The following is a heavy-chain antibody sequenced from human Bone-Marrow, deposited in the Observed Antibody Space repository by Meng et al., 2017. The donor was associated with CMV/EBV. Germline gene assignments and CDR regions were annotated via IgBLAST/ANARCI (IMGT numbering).Heavy chain of an antibody. CDR2: IRYDGSNK. J-gene: IGHJ4*02. CDR3: AKGGRWLQIQNDY. V-gene: IGHV3-30*02. Sequence: GGSLRLSCAASGFTFSSYGMHWVRQAPGKGLEWVAFIRYDGSNKYYADSVKGRFTISRDNSKNTLYLQMNSLRAEDTAVYYCAKGGRWLQIQNDYWGQGKLVTVSS. CDR1: GFTFSSYG. D-gene: IGHD5-24*01.